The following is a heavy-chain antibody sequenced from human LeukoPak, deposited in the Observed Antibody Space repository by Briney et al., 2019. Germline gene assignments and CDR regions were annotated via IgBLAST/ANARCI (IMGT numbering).Heavy chain of an antibody. CDR1: GDSISKYY. CDR3: ARHSGQLLNRYFDY. CDR2: ISNGGTT. Sequence: SETLSLTCTVSGDSISKYYWSWIRQPPGEGLEWIGYISNGGTTKYNPSLKSRVTISIDTSKNQFSLKLTSVTATDTAVYYCARHSGQLLNRYFDYWGQGTLLTVSS. D-gene: IGHD1-26*01. V-gene: IGHV4-59*08. J-gene: IGHJ4*02.